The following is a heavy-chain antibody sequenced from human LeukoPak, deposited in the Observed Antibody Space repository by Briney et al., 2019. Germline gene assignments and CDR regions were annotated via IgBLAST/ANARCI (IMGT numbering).Heavy chain of an antibody. CDR3: ASGAY. D-gene: IGHD3-10*01. J-gene: IGHJ4*02. V-gene: IGHV3-7*01. CDR1: GFTCSSYW. CDR2: IKQDGSEK. Sequence: PGGSLRLSYAASGFTCSSYWMSWVRQAPGKGLEWVANIKQDGSEKYYVDSVKGRFTISRDNAKNSLYLQMNSLRAEDTAVYYCASGAYWGQGTLVTVSS.